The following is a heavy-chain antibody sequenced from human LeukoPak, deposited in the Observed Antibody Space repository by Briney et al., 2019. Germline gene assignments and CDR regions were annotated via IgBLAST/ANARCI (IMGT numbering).Heavy chain of an antibody. Sequence: ASLKVSCKASGYSFTASYMHWVRQAPGHRLEWMGWINPHSGGTNYAQKFQGRVTMTRDTSITTAYMEMSRLRSDDTALYYCARSPHILTGENFDYRGQGTLVTVSS. J-gene: IGHJ4*02. V-gene: IGHV1-2*02. CDR1: GYSFTASY. CDR2: INPHSGGT. CDR3: ARSPHILTGENFDY. D-gene: IGHD3-9*01.